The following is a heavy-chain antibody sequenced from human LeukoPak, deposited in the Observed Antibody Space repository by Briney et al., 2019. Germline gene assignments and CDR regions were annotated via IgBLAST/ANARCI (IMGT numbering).Heavy chain of an antibody. V-gene: IGHV5-51*01. CDR1: GYSFTSYW. J-gene: IGHJ3*02. CDR2: IYPGDSDT. CDR3: ARRRYDSSGYYAEYAFDI. D-gene: IGHD3-22*01. Sequence: GESLKISCKGSGYSFTSYWIGWVRQMPGKGLEWMGIIYPGDSDTTYSPSFQGQVTISADESISTAYLQWSSLKASDIAMYYCARRRYDSSGYYAEYAFDIWGQGTMVTVSS.